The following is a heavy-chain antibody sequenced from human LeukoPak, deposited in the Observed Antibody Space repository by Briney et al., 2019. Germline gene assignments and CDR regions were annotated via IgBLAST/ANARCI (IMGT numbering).Heavy chain of an antibody. D-gene: IGHD1-26*01. V-gene: IGHV4-30-2*02. J-gene: IGHJ3*02. CDR3: ASRQRYSGLRGAFDI. CDR2: IYHSGST. CDR1: GGSISSGGYY. Sequence: SQTLSLTCTVSGGSISSGGYYWSWIRQPPGKGLEWIGYIYHSGSTYYNPSLKSRVTISVDRSKNQFSLKLSSVTAADTAVYYCASRQRYSGLRGAFDIWGQGTMVTVSS.